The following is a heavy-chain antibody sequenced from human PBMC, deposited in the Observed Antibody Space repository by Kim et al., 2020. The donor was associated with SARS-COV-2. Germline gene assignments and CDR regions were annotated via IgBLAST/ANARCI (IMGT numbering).Heavy chain of an antibody. D-gene: IGHD3-22*01. CDR3: ARGSSPYDSSGYLFDY. J-gene: IGHJ4*02. Sequence: KLQGRVTMTTDTSTSTAYMELRSLRSDDTAVYYCARGSSPYDSSGYLFDYWGQGTLVTVSS. V-gene: IGHV1-18*01.